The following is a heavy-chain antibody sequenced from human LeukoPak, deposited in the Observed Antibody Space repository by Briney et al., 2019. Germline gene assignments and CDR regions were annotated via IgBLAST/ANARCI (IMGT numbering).Heavy chain of an antibody. CDR1: GYTFTGYD. J-gene: IGHJ5*02. CDR3: ASVRSSWYAGAPS. V-gene: IGHV1-8*01. CDR2: MNPNSGNT. D-gene: IGHD6-13*01. Sequence: ASVKVSCKASGYTFTGYDINWVRQATGQGLEWMGWMNPNSGNTGYAQKFQGRVTMTRNTSISTAYMELSSLRSEDTAVYYCASVRSSWYAGAPSWGQGTLVTVSS.